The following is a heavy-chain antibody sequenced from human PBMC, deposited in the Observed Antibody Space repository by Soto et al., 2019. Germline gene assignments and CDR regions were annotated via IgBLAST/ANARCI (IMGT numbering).Heavy chain of an antibody. CDR2: IYYSGST. J-gene: IGHJ4*02. D-gene: IGHD4-17*01. V-gene: IGHV4-59*08. CDR3: ARRYGGTLDC. Sequence: QVQLQESGPGLVKPSETLSLTCTVSGGSISSYYWSWIRQPPGKGLEWIGYIYYSGSTNYNPSLKSRVTLSVDTAKTQFPLKLSSVTAADAAVYYCARRYGGTLDCWGQGTLVTVSS. CDR1: GGSISSYY.